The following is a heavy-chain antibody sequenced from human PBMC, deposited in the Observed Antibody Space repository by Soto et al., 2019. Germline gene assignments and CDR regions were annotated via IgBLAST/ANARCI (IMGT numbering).Heavy chain of an antibody. D-gene: IGHD6-13*01. V-gene: IGHV3-48*02. Sequence: EVQLVESGGGLAQPGGSLRLSCAASGFTFSSYSVNWVRQAPGKGLEWVSNIWSASNINYADSVKGRFTVSRDNAKNSMALQMNCLRDEATAVYYCVRDYSFGFDYWGQGILVTVSS. CDR3: VRDYSFGFDY. CDR2: IWSASNI. CDR1: GFTFSSYS. J-gene: IGHJ4*02.